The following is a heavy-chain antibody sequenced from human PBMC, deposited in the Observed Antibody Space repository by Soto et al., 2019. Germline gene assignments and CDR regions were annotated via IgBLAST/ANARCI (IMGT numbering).Heavy chain of an antibody. CDR1: GYTFTSYG. V-gene: IGHV1-18*01. Sequence: ASVKVSCKASGYTFTSYGISWVRQAPGQGLEWMGWISAYNGNTNYAQKLQGRVTMTTDTSTSTAYMELRSLRSDDTAVYYCVSELLSGDRPHRTNAFDIWGQGTMVTVSS. J-gene: IGHJ3*02. D-gene: IGHD2-2*01. CDR2: ISAYNGNT. CDR3: VSELLSGDRPHRTNAFDI.